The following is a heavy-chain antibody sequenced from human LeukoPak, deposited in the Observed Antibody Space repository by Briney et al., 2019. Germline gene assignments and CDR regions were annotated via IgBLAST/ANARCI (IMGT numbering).Heavy chain of an antibody. CDR1: GFTFDDYA. D-gene: IGHD6-19*01. CDR2: ISWNSGSI. Sequence: GRSLRLSCAASGFTFDDYAMHWVRQAPGKGLEWVSGISWNSGSIGYADSVKGRFTISRDNAKNSLYLQMNSLRAEDTALYYCAKGLHSGWYGPLDYWGQGTLVTVSS. CDR3: AKGLHSGWYGPLDY. V-gene: IGHV3-9*01. J-gene: IGHJ4*02.